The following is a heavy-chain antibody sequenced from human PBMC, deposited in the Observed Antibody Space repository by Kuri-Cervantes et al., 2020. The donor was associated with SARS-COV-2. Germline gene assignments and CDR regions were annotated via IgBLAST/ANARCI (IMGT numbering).Heavy chain of an antibody. CDR2: ISAYNGNT. CDR1: GYTFSTYG. Sequence: ASVKVSCKASGYTFSTYGVSWVRQAPGQGLEWMGWISAYNGNTNYAQKLQGRVTMTTDTSTSTACMELRSLRSDDTAVYYCARVEEPRLFSYYYYGMDVWGQGTTVTVSS. V-gene: IGHV1-18*01. J-gene: IGHJ6*02. D-gene: IGHD3-22*01. CDR3: ARVEEPRLFSYYYYGMDV.